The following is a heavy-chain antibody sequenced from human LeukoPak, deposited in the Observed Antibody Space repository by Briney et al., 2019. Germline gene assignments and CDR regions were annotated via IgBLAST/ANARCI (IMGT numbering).Heavy chain of an antibody. Sequence: GGSLRLSCVASDFTFSNYWMSWVRQAPGKGLEWVGNLKQDGSEIYYLDSVKGRFTISRDNAKNTLYLQMNSLRAEDTAVYYCARDDFWSGYCNFDYWGQGTLVTVSS. J-gene: IGHJ4*02. CDR3: ARDDFWSGYCNFDY. V-gene: IGHV3-7*01. CDR1: DFTFSNYW. CDR2: LKQDGSEI. D-gene: IGHD3-3*01.